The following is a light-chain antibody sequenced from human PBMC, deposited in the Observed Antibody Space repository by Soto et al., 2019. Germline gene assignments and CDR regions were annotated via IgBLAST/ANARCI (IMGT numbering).Light chain of an antibody. V-gene: IGLV2-8*01. CDR2: DVT. CDR1: SSDIGGYNS. CDR3: SSYTDRTQLV. J-gene: IGLJ1*01. Sequence: QSALTQSPSASGSPGQSVTISCTGTSSDIGGYNSVSWYQQHPGKAPKVMIYDVTKRPSGVPDRFSGSKSGNTASLTVSALQAEDEADYYCSSYTDRTQLVFGTGTKLTVL.